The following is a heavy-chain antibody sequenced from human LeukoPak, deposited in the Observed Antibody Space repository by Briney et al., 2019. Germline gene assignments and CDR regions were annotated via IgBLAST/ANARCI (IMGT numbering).Heavy chain of an antibody. CDR1: GFTFSNYN. CDR3: AKAHDYGDYAGFDY. CDR2: ISSSSTTI. Sequence: PGGSLRLSCAASGFTFSNYNMNWVRQAPGKGLEWVSYISSSSTTIYYADSVKGRFTISRDSAKTSLYLQINNLRAEDTALYYCAKAHDYGDYAGFDYWGQGTLVSVSS. V-gene: IGHV3-48*04. J-gene: IGHJ4*02. D-gene: IGHD4-17*01.